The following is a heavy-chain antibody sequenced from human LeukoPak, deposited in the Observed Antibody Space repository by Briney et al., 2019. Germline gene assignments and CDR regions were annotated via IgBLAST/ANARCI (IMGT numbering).Heavy chain of an antibody. D-gene: IGHD5-24*01. CDR2: TYYRSKWYN. J-gene: IGHJ5*02. Sequence: SQTLSLTCAISGDSVFSNSSWNWIRQSPSRGLEWLGRTYYRSKWYNDYAVSVKSRITINPDTTKNQFSLQLNSVTPEDTAVYYCARGVEMATERRPKNWLDPWGQGTLVTVSS. V-gene: IGHV6-1*01. CDR1: GDSVFSNSS. CDR3: ARGVEMATERRPKNWLDP.